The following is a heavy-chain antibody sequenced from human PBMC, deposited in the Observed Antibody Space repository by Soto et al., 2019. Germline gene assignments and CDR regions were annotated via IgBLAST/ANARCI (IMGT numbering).Heavy chain of an antibody. CDR3: VRSGYNYNLLDN. Sequence: GGSLRLSCAASGFTFSYHYMSWIRQAPGKGLEWIGYSSNSGSFTRYADSVKGRFSISRDNAKNSLYLQINSLRGDDTAIYYCVRSGYNYNLLDNWGQGTPVTVSS. J-gene: IGHJ4*02. D-gene: IGHD1-1*01. CDR1: GFTFSYHY. V-gene: IGHV3-11*06. CDR2: SSNSGSFT.